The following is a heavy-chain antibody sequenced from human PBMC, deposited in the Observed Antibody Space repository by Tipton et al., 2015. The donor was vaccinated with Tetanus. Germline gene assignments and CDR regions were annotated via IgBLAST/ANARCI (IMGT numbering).Heavy chain of an antibody. V-gene: IGHV4-61*08. J-gene: IGHJ4*02. CDR1: GGSISSGDYY. D-gene: IGHD4-23*01. CDR2: IDYSGST. CDR3: ARCPYGGVSGTLYY. Sequence: TLSLTCTVSGGSISSGDYYWSWVRQPPGKGLEWIGYIDYSGSTNYNPSLKSRVTISIDTSKKQFSLNLSSVTAADTAVYFCARCPYGGVSGTLYYWGQGILVTVSS.